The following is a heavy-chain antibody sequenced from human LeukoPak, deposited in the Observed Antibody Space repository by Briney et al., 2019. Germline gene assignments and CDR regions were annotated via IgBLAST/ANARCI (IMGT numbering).Heavy chain of an antibody. CDR1: GFTFSNYASNYA. J-gene: IGHJ4*02. CDR2: ISGSDGST. V-gene: IGHV3-23*01. Sequence: GGSLRLSCAASGFTFSNYASNYAMSWVRQAPGKGLEWVSAISGSDGSTYHADSVKGRFTISRDNSKNIVYLQMDGLRVEDTAIYFCARSRTGSTYSSLGSWGQGTLAIVSS. D-gene: IGHD2-15*01. CDR3: ARSRTGSTYSSLGS.